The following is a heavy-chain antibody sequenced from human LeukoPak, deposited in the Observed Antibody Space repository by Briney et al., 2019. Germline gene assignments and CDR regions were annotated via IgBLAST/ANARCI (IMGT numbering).Heavy chain of an antibody. V-gene: IGHV4-59*01. CDR3: ARSVGGVATIGPYYYYYMDV. J-gene: IGHJ6*03. CDR2: IYYSGSN. CDR1: GGSISSYY. D-gene: IGHD5-12*01. Sequence: SETLSLTCTVSGGSISSYYWSWIRQPPGKGLEWVGYIYYSGSNNYNPSLKSRVTISVDTSKNQSSLKLSSVTAADTAVYYCARSVGGVATIGPYYYYYMDVWGKGTTVTVSS.